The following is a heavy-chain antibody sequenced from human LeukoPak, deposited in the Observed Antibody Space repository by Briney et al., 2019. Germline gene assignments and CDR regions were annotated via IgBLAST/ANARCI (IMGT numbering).Heavy chain of an antibody. CDR3: ARETPRRGETRDGYR. J-gene: IGHJ4*02. D-gene: IGHD5-24*01. CDR1: GFTLSNHW. Sequence: GGSLRLSCAASGFTLSNHWMIWVRQAPGKGLECLANIKEDGSETYYADSVKGRFTISRDNPKNLLFLQINSLRVEDTAVYYCARETPRRGETRDGYRWGQGTLVTVSS. V-gene: IGHV3-7*01. CDR2: IKEDGSET.